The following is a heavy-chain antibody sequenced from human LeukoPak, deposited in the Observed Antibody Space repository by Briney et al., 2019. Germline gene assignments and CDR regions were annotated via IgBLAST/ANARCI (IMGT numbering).Heavy chain of an antibody. CDR1: GFTVSSNY. J-gene: IGHJ4*02. D-gene: IGHD5-24*01. CDR2: IHSGGST. CDR3: ARGGRWLQLPFDY. Sequence: QPGGSLRLSCAASGFTVSSNYMSWVRQAPGEGLEWVSVIHSGGSTYYADSVKGRFTISRDNSKNTLYLQMNSLRAEDTAVYYCARGGRWLQLPFDYWGQGTLVTVSS. V-gene: IGHV3-53*01.